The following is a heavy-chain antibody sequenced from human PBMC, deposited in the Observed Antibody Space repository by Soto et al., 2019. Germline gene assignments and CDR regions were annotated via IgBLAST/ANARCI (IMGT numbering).Heavy chain of an antibody. CDR3: ARGTSGDKVDY. Sequence: QVQLQESGPGLVEPSQTLSLTCTVSGASVSSNYYSWSWIRQPPGRDLEWIGHIYNGGSTYSNPSLNSRVTVSLDTSKNQFSLNLNSVTAADTAVYYCARGTSGDKVDYWGQGTLVTVSS. V-gene: IGHV4-30-4*01. CDR1: GASVSSNYYS. D-gene: IGHD1-26*01. J-gene: IGHJ4*02. CDR2: IYNGGST.